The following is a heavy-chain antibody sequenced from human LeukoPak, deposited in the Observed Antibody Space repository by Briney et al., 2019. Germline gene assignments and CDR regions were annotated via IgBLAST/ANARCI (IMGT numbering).Heavy chain of an antibody. CDR2: ISGSGGST. Sequence: GGSLRLSCAASGFTFSSYAMSWVRQAPGKGLEWVSAISGSGGSTYYADSVKGRFTISRDNSKNTLYLQMNSLRAEDTAVYYCAKGSLGSSSKNWFDPWGQGTLVTVSS. CDR3: AKGSLGSSSKNWFDP. V-gene: IGHV3-23*01. CDR1: GFTFSSYA. J-gene: IGHJ5*02. D-gene: IGHD6-13*01.